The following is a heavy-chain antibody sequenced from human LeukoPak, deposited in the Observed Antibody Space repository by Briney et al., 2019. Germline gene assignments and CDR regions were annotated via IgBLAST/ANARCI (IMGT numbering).Heavy chain of an antibody. Sequence: AGGSLRLSCAASGFTVSSNYMSWVRQAPGKGLEWVSVIYSGGSTYYADSVKGRFTISRDNSKNTLYLQMNSLRAEDTAVYYCARVSGYYDSSGYQYYFDYWGQGTLVTVSS. CDR2: IYSGGST. J-gene: IGHJ4*02. D-gene: IGHD3-22*01. CDR1: GFTVSSNY. CDR3: ARVSGYYDSSGYQYYFDY. V-gene: IGHV3-53*01.